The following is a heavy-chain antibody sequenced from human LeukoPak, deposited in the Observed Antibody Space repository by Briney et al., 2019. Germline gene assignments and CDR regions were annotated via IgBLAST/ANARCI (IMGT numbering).Heavy chain of an antibody. V-gene: IGHV4-59*07. CDR3: AKGRGSGTFYRGLFDS. J-gene: IGHJ4*02. CDR2: IYYSGGT. Sequence: SDTLSLTRSVSGASFGTNYWSWIRQAPGKGLEWTGYIYYSGGTNDNPSLKGRVTIPADTSKDQFSLNLRSVTAAVTAVYYCAKGRGSGTFYRGLFDSWGQGIPVTVSS. D-gene: IGHD3-10*01. CDR1: GASFGTNY.